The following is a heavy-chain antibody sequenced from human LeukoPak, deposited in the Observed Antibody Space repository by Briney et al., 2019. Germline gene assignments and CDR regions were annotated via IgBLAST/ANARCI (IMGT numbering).Heavy chain of an antibody. CDR3: ARDLTAVVVITTELDWFDP. CDR1: GGTFSSYA. J-gene: IGHJ5*02. V-gene: IGHV1-69*05. D-gene: IGHD3-22*01. CDR2: IIPIFGTA. Sequence: ASVRVSCKASGGTFSSYAISWVRQAPGQGLEWMGGIIPIFGTANYAQKFQGRVTITTDESTSTAYMELSSLRSDDTAVYYCARDLTAVVVITTELDWFDPWGQGTLVTVSS.